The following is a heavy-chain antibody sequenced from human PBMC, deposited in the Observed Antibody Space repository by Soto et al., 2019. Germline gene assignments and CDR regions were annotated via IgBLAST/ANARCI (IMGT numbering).Heavy chain of an antibody. CDR1: GFTFSSYG. D-gene: IGHD6-19*01. Sequence: QVQLVESGGGVVQPGRSLRLSCAASGFTFSSYGMHWVRQAPGKGLEWVAVISYDGSNKYYADSVKGRFTISRDNSKNTLYLQMNSLRAEDTAVYYCARDHSSGEVTWGQGTLVTVSS. V-gene: IGHV3-33*01. CDR3: ARDHSSGEVT. J-gene: IGHJ5*02. CDR2: ISYDGSNK.